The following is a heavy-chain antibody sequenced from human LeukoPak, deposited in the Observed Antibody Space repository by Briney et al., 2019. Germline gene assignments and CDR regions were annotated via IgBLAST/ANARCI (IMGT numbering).Heavy chain of an antibody. CDR3: ARDQYTSNWYVHH. D-gene: IGHD4-11*01. V-gene: IGHV3-53*01. CDR2: ISSVGST. CDR1: GFTVSSNY. J-gene: IGHJ1*01. Sequence: PGGSLRLSCAASGFTVSSNYMSWVRQAPGKGLEWVSLISSVGSTYYADSVKGRFTISRDNSKNTLYLQMNSLRAEDTAVYYCARDQYTSNWYVHHWGQGTLVTLS.